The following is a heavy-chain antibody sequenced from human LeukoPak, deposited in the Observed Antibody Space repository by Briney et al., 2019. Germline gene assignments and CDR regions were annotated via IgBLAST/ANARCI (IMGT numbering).Heavy chain of an antibody. Sequence: ASVKVSCKASGYTFTSYDINWVRQATGQGLEWMGWMNPNSGNTGYAQKFQGRVTTTRNTSISTAYMELSSLRSEDTAVYYCAVVVNYHLRDYWGQGTLVTVSS. CDR3: AVVVNYHLRDY. V-gene: IGHV1-8*01. D-gene: IGHD2-15*01. CDR2: MNPNSGNT. J-gene: IGHJ4*02. CDR1: GYTFTSYD.